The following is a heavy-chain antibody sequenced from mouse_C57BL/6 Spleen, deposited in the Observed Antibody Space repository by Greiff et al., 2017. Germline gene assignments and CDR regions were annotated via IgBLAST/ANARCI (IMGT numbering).Heavy chain of an antibody. Sequence: DVQLQESGPGLVKPSQSLSLTCSVTGYSITSGYYWNWIRQFPGNKLEWMGYISYDGSNNYNPSLKNRISITRDTSKNQFFLKLNSVTTEDTATYSCARNYGSSYEAMDYWGQGTSVTVSS. J-gene: IGHJ4*01. CDR3: ARNYGSSYEAMDY. V-gene: IGHV3-6*01. D-gene: IGHD1-1*01. CDR2: ISYDGSN. CDR1: GYSITSGYY.